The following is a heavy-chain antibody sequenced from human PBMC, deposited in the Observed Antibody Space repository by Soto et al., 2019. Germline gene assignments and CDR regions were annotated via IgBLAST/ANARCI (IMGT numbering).Heavy chain of an antibody. CDR1: GFTFSDFY. CDR2: INPSGAHT. D-gene: IGHD2-15*01. CDR3: ARIQCSGGSCYFDFDY. Sequence: QVQLVQSGAEVKEPGTSVKLSCKASGFTFSDFYMHWVRQAPGQGLEWMGIINPSGAHTTYAQKFRGRVTMTRDPSTSTLYLELSSLTSDDTAVYFCARIQCSGGSCYFDFDYCGQVTLLTVSS. V-gene: IGHV1-46*01. J-gene: IGHJ4*02.